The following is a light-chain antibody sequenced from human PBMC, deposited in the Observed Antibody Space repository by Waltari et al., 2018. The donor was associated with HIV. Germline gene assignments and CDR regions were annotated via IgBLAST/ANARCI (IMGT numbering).Light chain of an antibody. CDR2: GDD. CDR1: GSNIGGNT. V-gene: IGLV1-44*01. Sequence: QSVLTQPPSASGTPGRRVTISCSGSGSNIGGNTVKWYQHLPGTAPRLLIYGDDQRPSGVPDRFSGSKSDTSASLAISGLQSEDEAGYYCAAWDDSLKGYVFGTGTKVTVL. J-gene: IGLJ1*01. CDR3: AAWDDSLKGYV.